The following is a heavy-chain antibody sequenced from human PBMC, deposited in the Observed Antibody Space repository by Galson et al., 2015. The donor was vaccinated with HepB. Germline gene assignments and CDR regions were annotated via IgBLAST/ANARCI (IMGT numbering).Heavy chain of an antibody. CDR1: GGTFSSYA. V-gene: IGHV1-69*13. Sequence: SVKVSCKASGGTFSSYAISWVRQAPGQGLEWMGGIIPIFGTANYAQKFQGRVTITADESTSTAYMELSSLRSEDTAVYYCARAPGVSGSGYFSDAFDIWGQGTMVTVSS. D-gene: IGHD3-22*01. CDR3: ARAPGVSGSGYFSDAFDI. J-gene: IGHJ3*02. CDR2: IIPIFGTA.